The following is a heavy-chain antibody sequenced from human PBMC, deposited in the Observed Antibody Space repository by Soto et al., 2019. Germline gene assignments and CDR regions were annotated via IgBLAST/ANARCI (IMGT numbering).Heavy chain of an antibody. Sequence: GGSLRLSCAAAGCRFGDYYMDRVRQLPGMGLEWVGRTRNKANSYAAEYAPSVRGRFTISRHDSEDSMYLQLNSLKTEDTAVYYCARDTGGSSDFWGQGALVTVSS. CDR3: ARDTGGSSDF. V-gene: IGHV3-72*01. CDR2: TRNKANSYAA. J-gene: IGHJ4*02. CDR1: GCRFGDYY. D-gene: IGHD1-26*01.